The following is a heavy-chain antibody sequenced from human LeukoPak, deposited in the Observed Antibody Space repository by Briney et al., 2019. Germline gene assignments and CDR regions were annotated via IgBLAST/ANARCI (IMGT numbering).Heavy chain of an antibody. Sequence: GGSLRLSCAASGFTFSSYSMNWVRQAPGKGLEWVSYISSSSSTIYYADSVKGRFTISRDNSKNSLYLQMNSLRTEDTALYYCAKDSLDYWGQGTLVTVSS. CDR1: GFTFSSYS. V-gene: IGHV3-48*04. CDR2: ISSSSSTI. J-gene: IGHJ4*02. CDR3: AKDSLDY.